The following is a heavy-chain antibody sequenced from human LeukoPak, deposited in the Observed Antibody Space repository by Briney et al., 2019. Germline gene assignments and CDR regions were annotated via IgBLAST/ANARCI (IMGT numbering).Heavy chain of an antibody. V-gene: IGHV3-30*02. J-gene: IGHJ6*03. D-gene: IGHD2-2*01. CDR1: AFTFSSYG. CDR3: AKGRTASRKNNVVVVPAAMNPYYMDV. Sequence: AGSLRLSCAASAFTFSSYGMLWLRQAPGKGLDWLTFIRYDGSNKYYADSVKGPFTISRDSSKTTLYLQMNSLRAEDTAVYYCAKGRTASRKNNVVVVPAAMNPYYMDVWGKGTTVTVSS. CDR2: IRYDGSNK.